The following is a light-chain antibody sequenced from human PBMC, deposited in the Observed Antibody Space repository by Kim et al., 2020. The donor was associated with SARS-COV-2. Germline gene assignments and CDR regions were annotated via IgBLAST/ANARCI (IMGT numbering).Light chain of an antibody. CDR1: RSDVGSYNR. CDR3: SSYTTSNTGV. Sequence: GHAVTISCTGTRSDVGSYNRVSWYQQPPGTAPNLIIYEVSNRPSGVPDRFSGSKSGNTASLTISGLQAEDEADYYCSSYTTSNTGVFGTGTKVTVL. J-gene: IGLJ1*01. V-gene: IGLV2-18*02. CDR2: EVS.